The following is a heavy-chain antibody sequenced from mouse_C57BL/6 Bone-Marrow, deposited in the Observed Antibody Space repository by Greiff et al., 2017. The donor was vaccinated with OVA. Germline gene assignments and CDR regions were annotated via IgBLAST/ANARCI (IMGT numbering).Heavy chain of an antibody. V-gene: IGHV1-26*01. J-gene: IGHJ2*01. CDR2: INPNNGGT. CDR3: ASSGLVIDY. D-gene: IGHD1-3*01. Sequence: VQLQQSGPELVKPGASVKISCKASGYTFTDYYMNWVKQSHGKSLEWIGDINPNNGGTSYNQKFKGKATLTVDKSSSTAYMELRSLTSEDAAVLYCASSGLVIDYWGQGTTLTVSS. CDR1: GYTFTDYY.